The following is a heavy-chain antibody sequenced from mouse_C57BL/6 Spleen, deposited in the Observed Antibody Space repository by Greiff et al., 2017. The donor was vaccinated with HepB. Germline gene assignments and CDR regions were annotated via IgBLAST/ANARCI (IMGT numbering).Heavy chain of an antibody. CDR2: IYRRDGST. Sequence: QVQLQQSGPELVKPGASVKLSCKASGYTFTSYDINWVKQRPGQGLEWIGWIYRRDGSTKYNEKVKGKATLTVDTSSSTAYMELHSLTSEDSAVYFCASDYYGSTHFDYWGQGTTLTVSS. J-gene: IGHJ2*01. V-gene: IGHV1-85*01. CDR1: GYTFTSYD. D-gene: IGHD1-1*01. CDR3: ASDYYGSTHFDY.